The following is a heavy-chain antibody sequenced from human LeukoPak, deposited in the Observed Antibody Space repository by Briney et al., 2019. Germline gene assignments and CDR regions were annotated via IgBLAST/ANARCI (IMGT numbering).Heavy chain of an antibody. CDR2: IRSKAYGGTT. J-gene: IGHJ4*02. CDR1: GFTFGDYA. D-gene: IGHD5-24*01. CDR3: TRDSRWLRGY. V-gene: IGHV3-49*04. Sequence: GGSLRLSCTASGFTFGDYAMSCVRQAPGKGLEWVGFIRSKAYGGTTEYAASVKGRFTISRDDSKSIAYLQMNSLKTEDTAVYYCTRDSRWLRGYWGQGTLVTVSS.